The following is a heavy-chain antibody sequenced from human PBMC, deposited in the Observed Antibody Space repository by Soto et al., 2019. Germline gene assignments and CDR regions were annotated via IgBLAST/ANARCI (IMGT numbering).Heavy chain of an antibody. CDR2: IKQDGSEK. CDR3: ARDFIIWGSYRPAPDY. CDR1: GFTFSSYW. V-gene: IGHV3-7*01. Sequence: PGGSLRLSCAASGFTFSSYWMSWVRQAPGKGLEWVANIKQDGSEKYYVDSVKGRFTISRDNAKNSLYLQMNSLRAEDTAVYYCARDFIIWGSYRPAPDYWGQGTLVTVSS. J-gene: IGHJ4*02. D-gene: IGHD3-16*02.